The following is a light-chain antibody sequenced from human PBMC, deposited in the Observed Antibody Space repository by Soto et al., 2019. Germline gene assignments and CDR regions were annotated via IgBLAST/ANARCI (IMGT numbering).Light chain of an antibody. CDR2: WGS. CDR1: QSLLHSSGNNY. J-gene: IGKJ5*01. V-gene: IGKV2-28*01. Sequence: DIVMTQSPLSLSVTPGEPASISCRSSQSLLHSSGNNYLDWYVQKPGQSPQLLIYWGSSRASGVPDRFSGSGSGTDFTLKISRVEAEVVGVYYCMQGQQTPLTFRQGTRLEIK. CDR3: MQGQQTPLT.